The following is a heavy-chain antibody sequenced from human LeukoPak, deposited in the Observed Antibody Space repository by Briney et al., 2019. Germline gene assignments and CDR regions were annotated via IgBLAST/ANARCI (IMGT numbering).Heavy chain of an antibody. CDR1: GGSISSYY. CDR3: ARLVDGPNCFDP. J-gene: IGHJ5*02. V-gene: IGHV4-59*08. Sequence: SETLSLTCTVSGGSISSYYWSWIRQPPGKGLEWIGYIYYSGSTNYNPSLKSRVTISVETSKNQFSLKVTSVTAADTAVYYCARLVDGPNCFDPWGQGTLVTVSS. D-gene: IGHD6-19*01. CDR2: IYYSGST.